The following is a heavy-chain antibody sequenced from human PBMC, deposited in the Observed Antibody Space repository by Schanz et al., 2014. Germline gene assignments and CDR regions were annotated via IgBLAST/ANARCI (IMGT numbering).Heavy chain of an antibody. CDR2: VSHDGFTK. CDR3: AKDLNRVATAPQS. D-gene: IGHD5-12*01. Sequence: QVQLEESGGGVVQPGGSLRLSCVASGFSFSGFAVHWVRQAPGKGLEWVSIVSHDGFTKHYADSVKGRFTISRDNARNTLYLQMNSLRAEDTALYYCAKDLNRVATAPQSWGQGTLVTVSS. V-gene: IGHV3-30*04. J-gene: IGHJ5*02. CDR1: GFSFSGFA.